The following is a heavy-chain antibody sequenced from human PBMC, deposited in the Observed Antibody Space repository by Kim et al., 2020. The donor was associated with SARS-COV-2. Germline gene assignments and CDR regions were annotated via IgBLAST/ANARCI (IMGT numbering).Heavy chain of an antibody. CDR2: IYYSGNT. CDR1: GGSVSSGFYY. J-gene: IGHJ4*02. Sequence: SETLSLTCIVSGGSVSSGFYYWSWIRQPPGKGLEWIADIYYSGNTNYNPSLKSRVTISVDTSKNQFSLKLISVTAADTAVYYCARMYYYDSSGDYPYYFDYWGQGTLVTVSS. CDR3: ARMYYYDSSGDYPYYFDY. D-gene: IGHD3-22*01. V-gene: IGHV4-61*01.